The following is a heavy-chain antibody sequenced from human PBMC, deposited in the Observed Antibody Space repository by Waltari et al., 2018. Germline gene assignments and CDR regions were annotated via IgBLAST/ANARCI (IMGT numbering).Heavy chain of an antibody. J-gene: IGHJ4*02. CDR3: AREGTYDFDY. CDR2: IKQDGSEK. CDR1: GFTFSSFS. Sequence: EVQLVESGGGLVQPGGSLRLSCAASGFTFSSFSMNWVRQAPGKGVEWVANIKQDGSEKDYVDSVKGRFTISRDNAKNSLYLQMNSLRGEDTAVYYCAREGTYDFDYWGQGTLVTVSS. V-gene: IGHV3-7*01. D-gene: IGHD3-16*01.